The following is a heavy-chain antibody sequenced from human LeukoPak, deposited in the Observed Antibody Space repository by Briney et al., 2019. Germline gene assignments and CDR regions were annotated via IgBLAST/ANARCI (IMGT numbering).Heavy chain of an antibody. J-gene: IGHJ4*02. Sequence: GGSLRLSCAASGFTVTYNYMTWVRQAPGKGLEWVSLLYSAGSTYYADSVKGRFTISRDNSKNTLYLQMNSLRAEDTAVYYCAKDLTYDILTGFDYWGQGTLVTVSS. CDR2: LYSAGST. CDR3: AKDLTYDILTGFDY. D-gene: IGHD3-9*01. V-gene: IGHV3-53*01. CDR1: GFTVTYNY.